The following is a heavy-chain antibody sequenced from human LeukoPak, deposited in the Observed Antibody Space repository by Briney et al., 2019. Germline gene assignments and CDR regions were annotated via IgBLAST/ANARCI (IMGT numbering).Heavy chain of an antibody. CDR1: GFIFRNFA. V-gene: IGHV3-23*01. CDR2: LSHGGTRT. Sequence: PGGSLRLSCAASGFIFRNFAMSWVRQAPGKGLEWVSGLSHGGTRTFYAASVKGRFTISRDDSNSTLFLQMDNLRVEDTATYYCAKDIELFMSWGQGTLVIVSS. D-gene: IGHD1-26*01. J-gene: IGHJ5*02. CDR3: AKDIELFMS.